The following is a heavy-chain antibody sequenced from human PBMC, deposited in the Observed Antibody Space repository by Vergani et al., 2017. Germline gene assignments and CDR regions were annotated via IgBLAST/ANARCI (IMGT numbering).Heavy chain of an antibody. CDR2: ISGSGGST. Sequence: EVQLLEPGGGLVQPGGSLRLSCAASGFTFSSYAMSWVRQAPGKGLEWVSAISGSGGSTYYADSVKGRFTISRANSKNTLYLQMNSLRAEDTAVYYCAKDGLYGSGSPNWFDPWGQGTLVTVSS. CDR1: GFTFSSYA. CDR3: AKDGLYGSGSPNWFDP. V-gene: IGHV3-23*01. J-gene: IGHJ5*02. D-gene: IGHD3-10*01.